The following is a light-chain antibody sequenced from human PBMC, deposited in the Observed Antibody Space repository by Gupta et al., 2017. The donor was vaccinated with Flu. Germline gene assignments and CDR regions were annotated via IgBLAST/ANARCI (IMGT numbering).Light chain of an antibody. V-gene: IGKV4-1*01. CDR1: DNILYNSNNQNY. CDR3: QKYYGAPRT. CDR2: WAL. J-gene: IGKJ1*01. Sequence: DFVMTHSPDSLALSLGERATINCRSSDNILYNSNNQNYLAWYHQKPGPPPQLLIYWALTWASGVPDRCRGGGCVTHISLSITAVRGEEVAVYNSQKYYGAPRTFGEGTKVEI.